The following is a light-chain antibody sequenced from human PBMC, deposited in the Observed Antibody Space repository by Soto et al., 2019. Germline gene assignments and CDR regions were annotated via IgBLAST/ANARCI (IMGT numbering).Light chain of an antibody. CDR3: HQYDNWPKT. CDR2: KAS. Sequence: DIQMTQSPSTLSASVGDRVTITCRASQSISSWLAWYQQKPGKAPKLLIYKASSLESGVPSRFSGSGSGTEFTLTISSLQSEDFAVYYCHQYDNWPKTFGQGTRLEIK. CDR1: QSISSW. J-gene: IGKJ5*01. V-gene: IGKV1-5*03.